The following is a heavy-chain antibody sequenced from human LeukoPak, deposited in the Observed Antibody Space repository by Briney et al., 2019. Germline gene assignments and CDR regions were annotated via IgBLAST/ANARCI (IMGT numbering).Heavy chain of an antibody. CDR2: ISGSGGST. V-gene: IGHV3-23*01. CDR3: EKVAHGYFDY. Sequence: SLRLPCAASGFTFRSYAMSRVRQAPGKGLEWGSAISGSGGSTYYADSVKGQFTISRDSSNNKPYLQMDSLRAEDTAVYYCEKVAHGYFDYGGEGTLVTVSS. CDR1: GFTFRSYA. J-gene: IGHJ4*02.